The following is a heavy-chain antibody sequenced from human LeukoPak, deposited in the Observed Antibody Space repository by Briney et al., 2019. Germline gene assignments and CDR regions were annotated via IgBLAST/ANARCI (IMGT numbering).Heavy chain of an antibody. V-gene: IGHV3-9*01. Sequence: GRSLRLSCAASGFTFDDYAMHWVQQAPGKGLEWVSGISWNSGSIGYADSVKGRFTISRDNAKNSLYLQMNSLRAEDTALYYCAKNTYYSSVMDVWGKGPRSPSPQ. CDR2: ISWNSGSI. J-gene: IGHJ6*01. CDR3: AKNTYYSSVMDV. CDR1: GFTFDDYA.